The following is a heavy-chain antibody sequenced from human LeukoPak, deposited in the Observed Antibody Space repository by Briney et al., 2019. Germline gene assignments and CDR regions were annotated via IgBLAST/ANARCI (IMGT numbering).Heavy chain of an antibody. V-gene: IGHV1-3*03. CDR2: INAGNGNT. J-gene: IGHJ3*02. CDR1: GYTFTSYA. CDR3: ARGGRILWFGDATHAFDI. Sequence: GASVKVSCKASGYTFTSYAMHWVRQAPGQRLEWMGWINAGNGNTKYSQEFQGRVTITADKSTSTAYMELSSLRSEDTAVYYCARGGRILWFGDATHAFDIWGQGTMVTVSS. D-gene: IGHD3-10*01.